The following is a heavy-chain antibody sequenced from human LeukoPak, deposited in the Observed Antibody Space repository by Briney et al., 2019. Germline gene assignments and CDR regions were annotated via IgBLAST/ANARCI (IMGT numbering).Heavy chain of an antibody. Sequence: SGPPLVKPTQTLTLTCTFSGFSLNTSGVGVGWIRQPPGKALEWLALIYWDDDKRYSPSLKSRLTITKDTSKNQVVLTMTNMDPVDTATYYCALHLNYDILTGRGFDYWGQGTLVTVSS. CDR1: GFSLNTSGVG. V-gene: IGHV2-5*02. D-gene: IGHD3-9*01. J-gene: IGHJ4*02. CDR3: ALHLNYDILTGRGFDY. CDR2: IYWDDDK.